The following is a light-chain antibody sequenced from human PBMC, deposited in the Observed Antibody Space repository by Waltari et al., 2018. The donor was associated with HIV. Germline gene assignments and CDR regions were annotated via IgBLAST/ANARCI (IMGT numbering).Light chain of an antibody. CDR1: SSDIGGYNY. Sequence: QSALTQPASVSGSPGQSITISCTGTSSDIGGYNYVSWYQQQPGKAPQRMIYEVSERPSGISNRFSGSKSGNTASLTISGLQADDEADYYCSSYTGSSTLVVFGGGTKLIVL. CDR2: EVS. V-gene: IGLV2-14*01. CDR3: SSYTGSSTLVV. J-gene: IGLJ2*01.